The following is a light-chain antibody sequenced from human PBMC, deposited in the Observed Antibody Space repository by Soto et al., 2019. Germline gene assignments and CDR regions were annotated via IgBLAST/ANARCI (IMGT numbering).Light chain of an antibody. J-gene: IGKJ1*01. CDR3: KQSYSTPWT. CDR1: HSFSIY. Sequence: DIQMTQSPSSLSASVGDRVTITCRTSHSFSIYLNWYQQRPGKAPKLLIYAASSLGSGVPSRFSGSGSGTDFTHTINSLQPEDIATYYCKQSYSTPWTFGQGTKVEIK. V-gene: IGKV1-39*01. CDR2: AAS.